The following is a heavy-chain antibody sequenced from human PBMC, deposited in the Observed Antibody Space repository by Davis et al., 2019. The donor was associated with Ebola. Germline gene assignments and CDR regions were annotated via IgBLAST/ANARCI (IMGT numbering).Heavy chain of an antibody. D-gene: IGHD6-13*01. J-gene: IGHJ6*04. CDR1: GFSFSSCS. CDR3: ARALVAAAGTWYYGMDV. Sequence: GESLKISCAASGFSFSSCSMNWVRQAPGKGLEWVSSISSSSTSRYYVDSVKGRFTISRDKSKNSLYLQINSLRAEDTAVYYCARALVAAAGTWYYGMDVWGKGTTVTVSS. V-gene: IGHV3-21*01. CDR2: ISSSSTSR.